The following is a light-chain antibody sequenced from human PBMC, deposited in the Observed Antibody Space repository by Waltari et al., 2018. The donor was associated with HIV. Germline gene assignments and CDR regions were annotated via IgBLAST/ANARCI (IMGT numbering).Light chain of an antibody. CDR2: EVT. CDR1: SSDVGGYNF. Sequence: QSALTQPPSESGSPGQSVTISCTGTSSDVGGYNFVSWYQQHPGKAPKLMIFEVTKRPSGVPARFSGSKSGNTASLTVSGLQADDEADYYCSSYAGSNNLVFGGGTKLTVL. CDR3: SSYAGSNNLV. J-gene: IGLJ2*01. V-gene: IGLV2-8*01.